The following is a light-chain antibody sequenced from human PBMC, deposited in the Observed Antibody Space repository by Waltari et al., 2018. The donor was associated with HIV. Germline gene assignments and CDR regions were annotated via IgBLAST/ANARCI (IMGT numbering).Light chain of an antibody. V-gene: IGLV1-47*01. CDR1: SSNTATNN. CDR2: KND. Sequence: QSVLTQPPSTSVTPAQKVTLSCSEVSSNTATNNLYWYQKLPGTAPKLLIHKNDQPPSGVPDRFSGSKSGASASMAIIGLRSGDEGDYYCAGWDESLSGVIFGGGTKLSVL. J-gene: IGLJ2*01. CDR3: AGWDESLSGVI.